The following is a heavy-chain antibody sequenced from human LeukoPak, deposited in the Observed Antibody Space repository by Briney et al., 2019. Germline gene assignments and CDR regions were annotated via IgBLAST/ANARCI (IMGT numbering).Heavy chain of an antibody. Sequence: GGSLRLSCAPSGFTFSSSAMSWVRQAPGKGLEWVSTISASGGSTYYAVSVKGRFTISRDDSENTLYLQMNSLRAEDTAVYCCAKGGGWFDPWGQGTLVTVSS. J-gene: IGHJ5*02. CDR1: GFTFSSSA. D-gene: IGHD2-15*01. CDR2: ISASGGST. CDR3: AKGGGWFDP. V-gene: IGHV3-23*01.